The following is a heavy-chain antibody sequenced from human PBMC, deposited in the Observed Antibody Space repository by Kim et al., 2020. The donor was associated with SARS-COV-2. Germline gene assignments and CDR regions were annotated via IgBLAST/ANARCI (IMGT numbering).Heavy chain of an antibody. Sequence: PETLSLTCAVSGGSISSSNWWSWVRQPPGKGLEWIGEIYHSGSTNYNPSLKSRVTISVDKSKNQFSLKLSSVTAADTAVYYCARTPESIAAADDAFDIWGQGTMVTVSS. CDR2: IYHSGST. V-gene: IGHV4-4*03. J-gene: IGHJ3*02. D-gene: IGHD6-13*01. CDR1: GGSISSSNW. CDR3: ARTPESIAAADDAFDI.